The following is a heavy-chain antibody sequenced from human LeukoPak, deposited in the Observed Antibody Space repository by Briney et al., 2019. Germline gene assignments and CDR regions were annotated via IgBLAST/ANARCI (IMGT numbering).Heavy chain of an antibody. V-gene: IGHV4-34*01. J-gene: IGHJ6*02. CDR2: INHSGST. Sequence: SETLSLTCAVYGGSFSGYYWSWIRQPPGKGLEWIGEINHSGSTNYNPSLKSRVTISVDTSKNQFSLQLSSVTAADTAVYYCARDVRYCSSTSCYLGRYYYYGMDVWGQGTTVTVSS. CDR3: ARDVRYCSSTSCYLGRYYYYGMDV. CDR1: GGSFSGYY. D-gene: IGHD2-2*01.